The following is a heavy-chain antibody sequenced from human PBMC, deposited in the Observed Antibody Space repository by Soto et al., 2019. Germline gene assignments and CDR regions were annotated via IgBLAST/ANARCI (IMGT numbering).Heavy chain of an antibody. CDR2: INPSGGST. CDR3: ARGAAAGYYYYYGMDV. D-gene: IGHD6-13*01. CDR1: GYAFSSYY. J-gene: IGHJ6*02. Sequence: GASVKVSCKASGYAFSSYYMHWVRQAPGQGLEWMGIINPSGGSTSYAQKFQGRVTMTRDTPTSTVYMELSSLRSEDTAVYYCARGAAAGYYYYYGMDVWGQGTTVTVSS. V-gene: IGHV1-46*01.